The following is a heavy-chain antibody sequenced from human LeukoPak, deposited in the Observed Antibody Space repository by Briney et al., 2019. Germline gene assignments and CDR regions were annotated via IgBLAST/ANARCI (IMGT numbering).Heavy chain of an antibody. CDR1: GYSFTSYW. J-gene: IGHJ6*03. CDR3: ARQRASIAVAGSMDV. V-gene: IGHV5-51*01. CDR2: IYPGDSDT. Sequence: GESLKISCKGSGYSFTSYWIGWVRQMPGKGLEWMGIIYPGDSDTRYSPSFQGQVTISADKSISTAYLQWSSLKASDTAMYYCARQRASIAVAGSMDVWGKGTTVTVSS. D-gene: IGHD6-19*01.